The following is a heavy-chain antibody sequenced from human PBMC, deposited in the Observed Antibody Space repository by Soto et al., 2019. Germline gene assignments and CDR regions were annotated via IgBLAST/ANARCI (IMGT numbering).Heavy chain of an antibody. CDR1: GFTFSSYG. CDR3: ARDTNLEQSGGFDY. V-gene: IGHV3-33*01. D-gene: IGHD1-1*01. J-gene: IGHJ4*02. CDR2: IWYDGSNK. Sequence: GGSLRLSCAASGFTFSSYGMHWVRQAPGKGLEWVAVIWYDGSNKYYADSVKGRFTISRDNSKNTLYLQMNSLRAEDTAVYYCARDTNLEQSGGFDYWGQGTLVTVSS.